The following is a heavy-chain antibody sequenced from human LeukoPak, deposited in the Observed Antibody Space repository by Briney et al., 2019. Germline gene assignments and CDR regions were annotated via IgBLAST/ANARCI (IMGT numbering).Heavy chain of an antibody. D-gene: IGHD1-26*01. CDR1: GFTFSSYW. Sequence: GGSLRLSCAASGFTFSSYWMSWVRQAPGKGLEWVANIKQDGSEKYYVDSVKGRFTISRDNAKNSLYLQMNSLRAEDTAVYYCAKDLLPVVGAPTSADYWGQGVLVTVSS. CDR3: AKDLLPVVGAPTSADY. CDR2: IKQDGSEK. J-gene: IGHJ4*02. V-gene: IGHV3-7*01.